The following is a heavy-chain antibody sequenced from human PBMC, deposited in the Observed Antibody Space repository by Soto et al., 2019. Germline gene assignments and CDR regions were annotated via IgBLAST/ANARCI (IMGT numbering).Heavy chain of an antibody. D-gene: IGHD3-22*01. Sequence: GEPLKISCKGSGYSFTSYLSSWVRQMHGKGLEWMGRIDPSDSYTYYSPSFRGHVTISATKSITTVFLQWSSLRASDTAMYYCARQIYDSDTGPNFQYYFDSWGQGTPVTVSS. CDR1: GYSFTSYL. J-gene: IGHJ4*02. CDR3: ARQIYDSDTGPNFQYYFDS. CDR2: IDPSDSYT. V-gene: IGHV5-10-1*01.